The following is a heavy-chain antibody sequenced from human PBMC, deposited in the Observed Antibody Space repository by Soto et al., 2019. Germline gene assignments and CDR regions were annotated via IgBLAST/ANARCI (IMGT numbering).Heavy chain of an antibody. D-gene: IGHD2-8*02. V-gene: IGHV1-3*04. Sequence: QVQLVQSGAEVKMPGASVRVSCKASGYTFTTNSMHWVRQAPGKRPEWMGWINTDNGNTKYSKEFQDRVTITKDTSASTAYMELSSLRSEDTAIYYCARVSTNTWWGSWYWGPGTLVTVSS. J-gene: IGHJ4*02. CDR1: GYTFTTNS. CDR3: ARVSTNTWWGSWY. CDR2: INTDNGNT.